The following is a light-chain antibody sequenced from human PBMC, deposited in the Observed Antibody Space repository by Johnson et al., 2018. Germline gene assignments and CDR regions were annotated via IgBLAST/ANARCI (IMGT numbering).Light chain of an antibody. CDR1: SSNIGNNY. CDR3: GTWDSSLSAGNV. J-gene: IGLJ1*01. CDR2: ENN. V-gene: IGLV1-51*02. Sequence: QSVLTQPRSVSAAPGQKVTISCSGSSSNIGNNYVSWYQQLPGTAPKLLIYENNKRPSGIPDRFSGSKSGTSATLGITGLQTGDGADYYCGTWDSSLSAGNVFGTGTKVTVL.